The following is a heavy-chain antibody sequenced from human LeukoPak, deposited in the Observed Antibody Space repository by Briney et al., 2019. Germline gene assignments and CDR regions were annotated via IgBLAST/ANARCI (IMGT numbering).Heavy chain of an antibody. Sequence: ASVKVSCKASGYTFTSYGISWVRQAPGQGLEWMGWISAYNGNTNYAQKLQGRVTMTTDTSTSTAYMELRSLRSDDTAVYYCARAERGFIAAAAYYLDYWGQGTLVTVSS. CDR3: ARAERGFIAAAAYYLDY. J-gene: IGHJ4*02. D-gene: IGHD6-13*01. V-gene: IGHV1-18*01. CDR2: ISAYNGNT. CDR1: GYTFTSYG.